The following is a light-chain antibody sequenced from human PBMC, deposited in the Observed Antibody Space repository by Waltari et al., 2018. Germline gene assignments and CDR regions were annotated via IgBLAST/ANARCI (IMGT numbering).Light chain of an antibody. CDR1: QSVSSTA. Sequence: EIVLTQSPGTLSLSPGERATLSGRARQSVSSTALAWYQQKPGQAPRRLIYGASSRTTGIPCRCSGSGSGTDFTLTISRLEPEDVAVYYCQQYGSSPRTFGQGTKLEIK. V-gene: IGKV3-20*01. J-gene: IGKJ2*01. CDR2: GAS. CDR3: QQYGSSPRT.